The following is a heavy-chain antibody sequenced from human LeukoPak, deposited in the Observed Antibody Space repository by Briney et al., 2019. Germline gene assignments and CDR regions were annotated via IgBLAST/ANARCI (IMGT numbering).Heavy chain of an antibody. Sequence: SSETLSLTCTVSGGSISSYYWSWIRQPPGKGLEWIGDIYYSGSTNYNPSLKSRVTISVDTSKNQFSLKLSSVTAADTAVYYCARHVPDYYDSSGYSAFDIWGQGTMVTVSS. CDR1: GGSISSYY. CDR2: IYYSGST. D-gene: IGHD3-22*01. V-gene: IGHV4-59*08. J-gene: IGHJ3*02. CDR3: ARHVPDYYDSSGYSAFDI.